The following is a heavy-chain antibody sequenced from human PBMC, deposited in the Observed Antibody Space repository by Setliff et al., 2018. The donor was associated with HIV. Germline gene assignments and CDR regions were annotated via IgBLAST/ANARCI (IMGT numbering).Heavy chain of an antibody. CDR1: GGSFSGYY. CDR2: INHSGST. Sequence: SETLSLTCAVDGGSFSGYYWSWIRQPPGKGLEWIGEINHSGSTNYNPSLKSRVTISVDTSKNQFSLKLTSVTAADTAVYYCARGWLYGVVDYWGQGTLVTVSS. D-gene: IGHD3-10*01. CDR3: ARGWLYGVVDY. J-gene: IGHJ4*02. V-gene: IGHV4-34*01.